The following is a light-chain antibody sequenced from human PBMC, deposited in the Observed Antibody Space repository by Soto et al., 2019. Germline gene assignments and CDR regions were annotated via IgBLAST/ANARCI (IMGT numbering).Light chain of an antibody. CDR2: EVS. CDR1: SSDVGGYNY. V-gene: IGLV2-8*01. Sequence: QSVLTQPPSASGSPGQSVTISCTGTSSDVGGYNYVSWYQQHPDKAPKLMIYEVSKRPSGVPDRFSGSKSGNTASLTVSGLQAEDEADYYCSSYAGSNSVVFGGGTQLT. CDR3: SSYAGSNSVV. J-gene: IGLJ2*01.